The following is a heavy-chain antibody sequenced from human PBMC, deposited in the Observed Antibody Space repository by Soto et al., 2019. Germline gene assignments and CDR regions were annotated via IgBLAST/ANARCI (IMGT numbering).Heavy chain of an antibody. D-gene: IGHD3-3*01. CDR2: INHSGST. J-gene: IGHJ4*02. Sequence: SETLSLTCAVYGGSFSGHYWSWIRQPPGKGLEWIGEINHSGSTNYNPSLKSRVTISVDTSKNQFSLKLSSVTAADTAVYYCARGQFRHHFWSGYPLIDYWGQGTLVTVSS. CDR3: ARGQFRHHFWSGYPLIDY. CDR1: GGSFSGHY. V-gene: IGHV4-34*01.